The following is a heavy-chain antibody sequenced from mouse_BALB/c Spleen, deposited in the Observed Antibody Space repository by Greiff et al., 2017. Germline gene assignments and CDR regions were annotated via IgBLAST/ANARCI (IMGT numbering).Heavy chain of an antibody. CDR1: GYAFSSYW. V-gene: IGHV1-63*02. CDR3: ARSLTFAY. J-gene: IGHJ3*01. CDR2: IYPGGGYT. Sequence: VQLQQSGAELVRPGSSVKISCKASGYAFSSYWMNWVKQRPGHGLEWIGDIYPGGGYTNYNEKFKGKATLTADTSSSTAYMQLSSLTSEDSAIYYCARSLTFAYWGQGTLVTVSA.